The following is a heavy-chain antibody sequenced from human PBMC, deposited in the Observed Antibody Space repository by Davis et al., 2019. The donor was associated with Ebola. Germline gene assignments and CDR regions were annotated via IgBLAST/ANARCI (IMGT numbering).Heavy chain of an antibody. V-gene: IGHV1-2*06. CDR2: INPNSGGT. CDR3: ARVGATYPDYYYGMDV. CDR1: GYTFTGYY. D-gene: IGHD1-26*01. J-gene: IGHJ6*04. Sequence: AASVKVSCKASGYTFTGYYMHWVRQAPGQGLEWMGRINPNSGGTNYAQKFQGRVTMTRDTSISTAYMELSRLRSDDTAVYYCARVGATYPDYYYGMDVWGKGTTVTVSS.